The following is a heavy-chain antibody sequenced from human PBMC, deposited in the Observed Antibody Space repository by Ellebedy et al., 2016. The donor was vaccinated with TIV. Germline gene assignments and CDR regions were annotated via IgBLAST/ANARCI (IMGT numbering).Heavy chain of an antibody. CDR2: MNPNSGNT. CDR1: GYTFTSYD. Sequence: ASVKVSCKASGYTFTSYDINWVRQATGQGLEWMGWMNPNSGNTGYAQKFQGRVTMTRNTSISTAYMELSSLRSEDTAVYYCARGPFMITFGGVIMDVWGQGTTVTVSS. D-gene: IGHD3-16*02. J-gene: IGHJ6*02. V-gene: IGHV1-8*01. CDR3: ARGPFMITFGGVIMDV.